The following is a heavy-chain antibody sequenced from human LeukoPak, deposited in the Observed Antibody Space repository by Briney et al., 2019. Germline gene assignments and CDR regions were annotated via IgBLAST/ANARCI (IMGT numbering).Heavy chain of an antibody. CDR1: GGSISSNY. CDR2: TSYSGST. CDR3: ARGQRRLQDY. V-gene: IGHV4-59*01. Sequence: PSETLSLTCTVSGGSISSNYWTWIRQPPGKGLEWIGYTSYSGSTHYNPSLRSRVTLSLDTSKNQFSLKLSSVTAADTAVYYCARGQRRLQDYWGQGTLVTVSS. J-gene: IGHJ4*02.